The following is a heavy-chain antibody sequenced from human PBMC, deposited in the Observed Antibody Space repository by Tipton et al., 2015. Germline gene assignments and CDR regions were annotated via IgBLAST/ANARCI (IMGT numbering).Heavy chain of an antibody. CDR2: ISDTGAST. CDR3: ARDGRIAAVGPQTFFDF. CDR1: GFPFSRYA. V-gene: IGHV3-23*01. Sequence: GSLRLSCVVSGFPFSRYAMSWARQAPGKGPEWVSGISDTGASTYYVDSVKGRFTISRDNSKNTLYLQMNSLRVEDTAVYYCARDGRIAAVGPQTFFDFWGQGTLVTVSS. J-gene: IGHJ4*02. D-gene: IGHD6-13*01.